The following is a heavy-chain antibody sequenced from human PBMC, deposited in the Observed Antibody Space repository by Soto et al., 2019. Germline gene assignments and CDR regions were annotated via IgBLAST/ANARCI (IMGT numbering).Heavy chain of an antibody. CDR2: IIPIFGTA. D-gene: IGHD3-10*01. J-gene: IGHJ5*02. V-gene: IGHV1-69*13. CDR1: GGTFSSYA. CDR3: ARLLWFGELFWSWFDP. Sequence: SVKVSCKASGGTFSSYAISWVRQAPGQGLEWMGGIIPIFGTANYAQKFQGRVTITADESTSTAYMELSSLRSEDTAVYYCARLLWFGELFWSWFDPWGQGTLVTVSS.